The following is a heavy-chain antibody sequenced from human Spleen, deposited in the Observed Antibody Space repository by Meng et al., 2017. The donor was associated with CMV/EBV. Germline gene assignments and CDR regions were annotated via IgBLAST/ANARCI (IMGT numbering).Heavy chain of an antibody. CDR2: INSDGGST. V-gene: IGHV3-74*01. CDR1: GFTFSDDW. Sequence: AACGFTFSDDWMHWVRQAPGKELVWVSRINSDGGSTSYADSVNGRFTISRDNAKNTLYLQMNSLRAEDTAVYYCAGEGEITGGAIDYWGQGTLVTVSS. J-gene: IGHJ4*02. D-gene: IGHD7-27*01. CDR3: AGEGEITGGAIDY.